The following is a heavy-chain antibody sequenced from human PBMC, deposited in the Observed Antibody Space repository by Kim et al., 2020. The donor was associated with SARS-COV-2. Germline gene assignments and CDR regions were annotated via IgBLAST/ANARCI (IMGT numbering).Heavy chain of an antibody. CDR3: ATGRLISGTSEFDY. Sequence: GGSLRLSCAASGFSFSTYAMSWVRQAPGKGLEWVSGISGGGGSTYYADSVEGRSTISRDNSKNTLYLQMSSLRAEDTAVYYCATGRLISGTSEFDYWGQGTLVTVSS. V-gene: IGHV3-23*01. D-gene: IGHD1-7*01. CDR2: ISGGGGST. CDR1: GFSFSTYA. J-gene: IGHJ4*02.